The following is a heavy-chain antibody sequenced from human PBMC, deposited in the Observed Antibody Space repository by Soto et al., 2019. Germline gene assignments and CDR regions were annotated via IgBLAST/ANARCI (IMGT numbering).Heavy chain of an antibody. J-gene: IGHJ4*02. CDR1: GFSLSTSGVG. Sequence: QITLKESGPTLVKPTQTLTLTCTFSGFSLSTSGVGVGWIRQPPGKALEWLALIYWDDDKRYSPSLKNRLTITKDTSKNQVVLTMTNMDPVDTGTYYWAHMQQWLVHGYWGQGTLVSVSS. V-gene: IGHV2-5*02. D-gene: IGHD6-19*01. CDR3: AHMQQWLVHGY. CDR2: IYWDDDK.